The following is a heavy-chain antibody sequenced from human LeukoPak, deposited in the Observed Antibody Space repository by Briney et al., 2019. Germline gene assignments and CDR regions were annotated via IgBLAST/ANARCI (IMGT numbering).Heavy chain of an antibody. J-gene: IGHJ4*02. D-gene: IGHD3-22*01. CDR1: GFTFSDYY. CDR3: ARSFGQYDSSGLFDY. V-gene: IGHV3-11*04. CDR2: ISSSGSTI. Sequence: PGGSLRLSCAASGFTFSDYYMSWIRQAPGKGLEWVSYISSSGSTIYYEDSVKGRFTISRDNAKNSLYLQMNSLRAEDTAVYYCARSFGQYDSSGLFDYWGQGTLVTVSS.